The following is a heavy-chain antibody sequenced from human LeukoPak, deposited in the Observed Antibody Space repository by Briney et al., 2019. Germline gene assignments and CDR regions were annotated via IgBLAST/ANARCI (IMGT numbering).Heavy chain of an antibody. J-gene: IGHJ4*02. CDR2: IYSGGST. CDR1: GFTVSGNY. D-gene: IGHD6-19*01. V-gene: IGHV3-66*04. Sequence: GGSLRLSSAASGFTVSGNYMSWVRQAPGTGLEWVSVIYSGGSTYYAEYVKGRFTISRDNSKNTLYLQMNSLRAEDTAVYYCARQVSGWYHYFDYWGQGTLVTVSS. CDR3: ARQVSGWYHYFDY.